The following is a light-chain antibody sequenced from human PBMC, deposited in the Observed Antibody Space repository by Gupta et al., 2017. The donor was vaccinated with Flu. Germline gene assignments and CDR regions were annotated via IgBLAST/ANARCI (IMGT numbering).Light chain of an antibody. CDR2: KAS. CDR3: QQYRSSPWT. Sequence: DIQLTQSPSTLSASEGDRVTITCRASQTIDSWLAWYQKKPGRAPKSLIYKASSLETGVPSRFSGSGSGTEFSLTISSLQPDDFATYYCQQYRSSPWTFGQGTKVEIK. CDR1: QTIDSW. J-gene: IGKJ1*01. V-gene: IGKV1-5*03.